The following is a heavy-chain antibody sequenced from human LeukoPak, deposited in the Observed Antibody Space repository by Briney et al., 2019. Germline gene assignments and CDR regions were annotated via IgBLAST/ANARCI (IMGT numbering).Heavy chain of an antibody. CDR3: AKLAAIGRNYFDY. CDR2: IRLDGGTK. Sequence: GGSLRLSCAVSGLTFSRSGMNWVRQAPGKGLEWVAFIRLDGGTKYYADSVKGRFTISRDNSKNTVYLQMSSLSIEDTGVYSCAKLAAIGRNYFDYWGQGTLLTVSS. CDR1: GLTFSRSG. D-gene: IGHD6-13*01. V-gene: IGHV3-30*02. J-gene: IGHJ4*02.